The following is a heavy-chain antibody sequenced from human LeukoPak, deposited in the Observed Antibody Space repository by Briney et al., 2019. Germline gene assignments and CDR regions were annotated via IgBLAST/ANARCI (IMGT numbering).Heavy chain of an antibody. Sequence: SETLSLTCAVYGASFSGYYWSWIRQPPGKGLEWLGEINHSGSTNYNPSLKSRVTISVDTSKNQFSLKLSSVTAADTAVYYCARERRYYYGSGKRYGMDVWGKGTTVTVSS. V-gene: IGHV4-34*01. CDR2: INHSGST. CDR1: GASFSGYY. CDR3: ARERRYYYGSGKRYGMDV. D-gene: IGHD3-10*01. J-gene: IGHJ6*04.